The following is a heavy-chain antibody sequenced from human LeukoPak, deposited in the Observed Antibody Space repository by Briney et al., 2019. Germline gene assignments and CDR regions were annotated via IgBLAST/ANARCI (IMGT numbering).Heavy chain of an antibody. Sequence: SETLSLTCAVYGGSFSGYYWGWIRQPPGKGLEWIGEINHSGSTNNNPSLKSRVTISVDTSKNQFSLKLSSVTAADTAVYYCARGGYTCYDFWSGYLKSYYFDYWGQGTLVTVSS. V-gene: IGHV4-34*01. CDR1: GGSFSGYY. CDR3: ARGGYTCYDFWSGYLKSYYFDY. D-gene: IGHD3-3*01. CDR2: INHSGST. J-gene: IGHJ4*02.